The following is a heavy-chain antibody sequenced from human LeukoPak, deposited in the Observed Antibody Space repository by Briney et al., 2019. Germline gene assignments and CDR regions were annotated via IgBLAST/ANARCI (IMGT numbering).Heavy chain of an antibody. V-gene: IGHV4-30-4*08. Sequence: SETLSLTCTVSGGSISSGDYYWSWIRQPPGKALEWIGYIYYSGSTYYNPSLKSRVTISVDTSKNQFSLKLSSVTAADTAVYYCARAHIQQLVGWFDPWGQGTLVTVSS. D-gene: IGHD6-13*01. J-gene: IGHJ5*02. CDR3: ARAHIQQLVGWFDP. CDR1: GGSISSGDYY. CDR2: IYYSGST.